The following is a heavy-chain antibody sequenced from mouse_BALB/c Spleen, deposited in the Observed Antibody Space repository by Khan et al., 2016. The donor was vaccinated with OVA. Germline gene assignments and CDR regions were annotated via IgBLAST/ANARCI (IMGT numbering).Heavy chain of an antibody. CDR1: GYTFTTAG. D-gene: IGHD2-14*01. CDR2: INTHSGVP. J-gene: IGHJ4*01. V-gene: IGHV9-4*02. CDR3: ARGGAAYYRYDGGAMDY. Sequence: QIQLVQSGPELKKSGETVRISCKASGYTFTTAGMQWVQKMPGKGLKWIGWINTHSGVPKYAEDFKGRFAFSLETSASTAYLQITNLKNEDTATYCWARGGAAYYRYDGGAMDYWGQGTSVTVSS.